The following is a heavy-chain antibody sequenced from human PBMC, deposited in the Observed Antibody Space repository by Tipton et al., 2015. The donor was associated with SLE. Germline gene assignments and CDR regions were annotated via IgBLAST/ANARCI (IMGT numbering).Heavy chain of an antibody. CDR1: GGFISGSGYY. V-gene: IGHV4-39*07. J-gene: IGHJ4*02. D-gene: IGHD3-3*01. Sequence: PLSGGFISGSGYYWGWIRQPPGKGLEWIGNIYYSGSTYYNPSLNSRVTLSIDTSRNQFSLKLSSVTAADTAVYYCARGGVGYDFWSGYNYFDYWGQGTLVTVSS. CDR2: IYYSGST. CDR3: ARGGVGYDFWSGYNYFDY.